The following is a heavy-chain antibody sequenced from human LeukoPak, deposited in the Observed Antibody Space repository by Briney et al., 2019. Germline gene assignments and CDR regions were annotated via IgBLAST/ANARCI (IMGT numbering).Heavy chain of an antibody. Sequence: SETLSLTCTVSGGSITSYYWGWFRQPPGKGLEWIGYIYYSGSTDYNPSLKSRVTISVDTSKNQFSVKLSSVTAADTAVYYCARGRYDTSGYPDDYWGQGTLVTVSS. CDR3: ARGRYDTSGYPDDY. CDR2: IYYSGST. V-gene: IGHV4-59*08. J-gene: IGHJ4*02. CDR1: GGSITSYY. D-gene: IGHD3-22*01.